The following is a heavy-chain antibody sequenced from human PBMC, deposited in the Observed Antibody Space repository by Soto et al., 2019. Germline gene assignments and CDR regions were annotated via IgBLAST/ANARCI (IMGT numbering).Heavy chain of an antibody. CDR2: IYNSVIT. J-gene: IGHJ4*02. D-gene: IGHD6-19*01. CDR3: ARGWDANS. CDR1: GASVSSGNQY. V-gene: IGHV4-61*01. Sequence: SETLSLTCTVSGASVSSGNQYWSWIRQPPGKRLEWIGFIYNSVITNYSPSLKSRVSISADTSRNQFSLKMSSVTAADTAVYYCARGWDANSWGQGALVTVSS.